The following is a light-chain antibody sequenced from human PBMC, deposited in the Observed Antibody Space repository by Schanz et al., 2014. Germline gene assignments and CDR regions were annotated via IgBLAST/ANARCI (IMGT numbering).Light chain of an antibody. Sequence: QSVLTQPPSASGTPGQRVTISCSGSSSNIGSNTVNWYQQLPGTAPKLLIYGNYRRPSGVPDRFSGSRSGTSASLAISGLQSEDEADYYCAAWDDSLNGLYVFGTGTKLTVL. CDR1: SSNIGSNT. CDR2: GNY. V-gene: IGLV1-44*01. CDR3: AAWDDSLNGLYV. J-gene: IGLJ1*01.